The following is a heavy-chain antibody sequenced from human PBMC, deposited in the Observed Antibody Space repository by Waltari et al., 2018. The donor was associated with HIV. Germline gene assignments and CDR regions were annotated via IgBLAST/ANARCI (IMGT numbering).Heavy chain of an antibody. J-gene: IGHJ6*02. D-gene: IGHD3-10*01. Sequence: QVHLVQSGAEVKKHGTSVKLSCNASGYSFPSFYISRVPHSPAQGLEWMVCSSAYSGNTNDAQKVQGRVTMTTDTSTSTDYMELRSLSSDDTAVYYCARERTENYFGSGSYYYESYYYYGIDVWRQGTTVTVSS. V-gene: IGHV1-18*01. CDR2: SSAYSGNT. CDR3: ARERTENYFGSGSYYYESYYYYGIDV. CDR1: GYSFPSFY.